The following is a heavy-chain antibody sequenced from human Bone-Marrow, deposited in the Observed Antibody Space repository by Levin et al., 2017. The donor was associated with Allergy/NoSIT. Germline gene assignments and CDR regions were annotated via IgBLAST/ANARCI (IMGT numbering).Heavy chain of an antibody. J-gene: IGHJ4*02. CDR2: ISLNSGSR. CDR1: GFNFDEYA. Sequence: SLKISCVASGFNFDEYAMHWVRQAPGKGLEWVSGISLNSGSRGYADSVKGRFTISRDNARTSLYLQMNSLRVEDTALYFCVKDVAPEYYYDSSGAFNYWGQGTLVTVSS. CDR3: VKDVAPEYYYDSSGAFNY. V-gene: IGHV3-9*01. D-gene: IGHD3-22*01.